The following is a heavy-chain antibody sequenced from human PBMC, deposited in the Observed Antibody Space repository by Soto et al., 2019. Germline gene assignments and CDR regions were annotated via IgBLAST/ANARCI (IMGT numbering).Heavy chain of an antibody. CDR3: AKKGYYPSGKINLFDS. CDR1: GYSITSDYY. V-gene: IGHV4-38-2*01. D-gene: IGHD3-10*01. J-gene: IGHJ4*02. CDR2: IYSGST. Sequence: PSETLSLTCAVSGYSITSDYYWGWIRQPPGKGLEWIGSIYSGSTYYNPSLKSRVTISVDTSKNQFSLRLTSVTAADTAMYYCAKKGYYPSGKINLFDSWGQGTLFTVSP.